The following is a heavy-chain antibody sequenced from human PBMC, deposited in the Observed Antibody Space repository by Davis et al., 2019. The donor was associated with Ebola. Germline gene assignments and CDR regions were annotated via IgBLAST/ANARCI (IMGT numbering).Heavy chain of an antibody. J-gene: IGHJ3*02. CDR3: AKGKGYCSDISCYSYDAFEN. CDR2: ISSSGGNS. CDR1: GFTLRNYV. V-gene: IGHV3-23*01. Sequence: PGGSLRPSCAVSGFTLRNYVTSWVRQAPGKGLEWVSSISSSGGNSYYADSVKGRFSTDRDNSKNRVYLQMNSLRAEDTAVYFCAKGKGYCSDISCYSYDAFENWGQGTLVTVSS. D-gene: IGHD2-2*01.